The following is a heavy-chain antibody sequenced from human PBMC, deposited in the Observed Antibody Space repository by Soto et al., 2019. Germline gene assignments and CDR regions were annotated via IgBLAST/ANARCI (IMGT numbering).Heavy chain of an antibody. CDR3: ASERSAQYFDY. CDR2: IMPTFGSA. CDR1: GVTFTGHG. Sequence: SSGKVSCKASGVTFTGHGIALVRQVPGQGLEWMGGIMPTFGSATYAPKFQGRVTISADKSTSTAYMELSSLRSEDTAVYFCASERSAQYFDYWGQGTLVTVSS. J-gene: IGHJ4*02. D-gene: IGHD1-26*01. V-gene: IGHV1-69*06.